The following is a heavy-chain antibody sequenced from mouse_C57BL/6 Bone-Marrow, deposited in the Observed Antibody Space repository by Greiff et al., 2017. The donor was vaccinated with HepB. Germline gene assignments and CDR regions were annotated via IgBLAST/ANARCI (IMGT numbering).Heavy chain of an antibody. V-gene: IGHV1-54*01. D-gene: IGHD2-1*01. Sequence: QVQLQQSGAELVRPGTSVKVSCKASGYAFTNYLIEWVKQRPGQGLEWIGVINPGSGGTNYNEKFKGKATLTADKSSSTAYMQLSSLTSEDSAVYFCEIIYYGNYGAYWGQGTTLTVSS. CDR2: INPGSGGT. J-gene: IGHJ2*01. CDR1: GYAFTNYL. CDR3: EIIYYGNYGAY.